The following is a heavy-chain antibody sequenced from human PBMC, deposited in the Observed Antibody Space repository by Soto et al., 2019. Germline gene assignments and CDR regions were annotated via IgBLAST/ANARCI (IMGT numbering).Heavy chain of an antibody. Sequence: EVQLLESGGGLVQPGGALRLSCAASGFTFSSHAMSWVRQAPGKGLEWISSISAGSEGAYYADSVKGRFTISRDNSNNTLYLQINSLRAEDTAVSYCARDLWWYLHWGQGTLVTVSS. D-gene: IGHD2-15*01. CDR3: ARDLWWYLH. V-gene: IGHV3-23*01. CDR2: ISAGSEGA. J-gene: IGHJ4*02. CDR1: GFTFSSHA.